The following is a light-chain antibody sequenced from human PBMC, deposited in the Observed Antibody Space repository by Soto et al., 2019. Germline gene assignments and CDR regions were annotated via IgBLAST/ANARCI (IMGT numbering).Light chain of an antibody. V-gene: IGKV3-20*01. CDR3: EEFGSSSLFT. CDR1: QSVSSSY. J-gene: IGKJ3*01. Sequence: EIVLTQSPGTLSLCPGARATLSCRASQSVSSSYLAWYQQKPGQAPRLLIYGASSRATGIPDRFRGSGSGSDFTLTISRLEPEDFAVYYWEEFGSSSLFTFGPGTKVYVK. CDR2: GAS.